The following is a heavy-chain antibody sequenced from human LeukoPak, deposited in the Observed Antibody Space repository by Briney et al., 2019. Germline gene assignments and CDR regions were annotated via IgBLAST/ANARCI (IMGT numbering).Heavy chain of an antibody. V-gene: IGHV3-48*03. CDR1: GFTFSSYE. J-gene: IGHJ4*02. CDR3: GRHCNTPSCYLPLY. Sequence: PGGSLRLSCAASGFTFSSYEMNWARQATGKGLEWLSYISGSGSIIKYADSVRGRFTISRDNAKNSLYLQMESLTADDTALYYCGRHCNTPSCYLPLYWGQGTLVTVSS. CDR2: ISGSGSII. D-gene: IGHD2-2*01.